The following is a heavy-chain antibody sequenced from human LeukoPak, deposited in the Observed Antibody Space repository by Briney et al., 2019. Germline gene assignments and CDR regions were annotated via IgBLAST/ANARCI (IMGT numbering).Heavy chain of an antibody. CDR2: ITPNSGGT. Sequence: SSVKVSCNGSGYTFTGSYMPWVRDGPGQGLEWVWWITPNSGGTNYAQKFQGRVTMTRDTSISTAYMELSRLRSDDTAVYYCARGRASGYDFADFDYWGQGTLVTVSS. D-gene: IGHD5-12*01. CDR3: ARGRASGYDFADFDY. J-gene: IGHJ4*02. V-gene: IGHV1-2*02. CDR1: GYTFTGSY.